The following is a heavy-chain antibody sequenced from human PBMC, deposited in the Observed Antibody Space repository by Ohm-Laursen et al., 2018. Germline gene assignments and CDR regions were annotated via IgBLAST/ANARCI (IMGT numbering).Heavy chain of an antibody. D-gene: IGHD6-19*01. CDR2: ITDSGGST. Sequence: SLRLSCSASGFTFSNYAMYWVRQAPGKGLEWVSAITDSGGSTFYADSVKGRFTISRDNSKNMLYLQVNSLRAEDTAIYYCAKGSRTSGWPNWGQGTLVTVSS. CDR3: AKGSRTSGWPN. J-gene: IGHJ4*02. V-gene: IGHV3-23*01. CDR1: GFTFSNYA.